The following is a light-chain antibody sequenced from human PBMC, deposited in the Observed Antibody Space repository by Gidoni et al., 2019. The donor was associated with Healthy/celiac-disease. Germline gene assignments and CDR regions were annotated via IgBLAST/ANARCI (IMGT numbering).Light chain of an antibody. CDR3: QHYSEWPPWT. Sequence: MVMTQSPATLSVSPGESVTLSCRASQRVGTHLAWYRQKPGQAPRLVIYDSSTRAAGIPARFSDSGSGTEFTLTISSLQSEDSAIYYCQHYSEWPPWTFGRGTMVEIK. CDR1: QRVGTH. CDR2: DSS. V-gene: IGKV3-15*01. J-gene: IGKJ1*01.